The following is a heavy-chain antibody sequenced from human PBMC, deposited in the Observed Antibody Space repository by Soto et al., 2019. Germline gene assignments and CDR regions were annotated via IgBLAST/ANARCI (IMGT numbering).Heavy chain of an antibody. CDR2: IRSKAYGGTT. CDR3: TRQNSTYYDFWSGYPPPDY. D-gene: IGHD3-3*01. Sequence: GVLRLSCTASGFTFGDYAMSWFRQAPGKGLEWVGFIRSKAYGGTTEYAASVKGRFTISRDDSKSIAYLQMNSLKTEDTAVYYCTRQNSTYYDFWSGYPPPDYWGQGTLVTVSS. J-gene: IGHJ4*02. V-gene: IGHV3-49*03. CDR1: GFTFGDYA.